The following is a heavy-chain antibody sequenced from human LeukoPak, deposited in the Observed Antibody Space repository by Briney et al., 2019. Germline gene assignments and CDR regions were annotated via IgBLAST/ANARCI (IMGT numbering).Heavy chain of an antibody. CDR2: IYNSGST. J-gene: IGHJ4*02. CDR1: GGSIRSYY. CDR3: ARGYGSGSYYRY. D-gene: IGHD3-10*01. V-gene: IGHV4-59*01. Sequence: SETLSLTCTVSGGSIRSYYWSWIRQPPGKGLEWIGYIYNSGSTNYNPSLKSRVTISVDTSKNQFSLKLSSVTAADTAVYYCARGYGSGSYYRYWGQGTLVTVSS.